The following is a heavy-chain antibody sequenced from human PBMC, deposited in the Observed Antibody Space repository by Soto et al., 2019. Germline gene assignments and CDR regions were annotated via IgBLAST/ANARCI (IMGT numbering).Heavy chain of an antibody. CDR1: GYSFTSYW. Sequence: GESLKISCKGSGYSFTSYWIGWVRQMPGKGLEWMGIIYPGDSDTRYSPSFQGQVTISADKSISTAYLQWSSLKASDTAMYYCARHENQDIVVVPAAPYYMDVWGKGTTVTVSS. J-gene: IGHJ6*03. V-gene: IGHV5-51*01. CDR3: ARHENQDIVVVPAAPYYMDV. D-gene: IGHD2-2*01. CDR2: IYPGDSDT.